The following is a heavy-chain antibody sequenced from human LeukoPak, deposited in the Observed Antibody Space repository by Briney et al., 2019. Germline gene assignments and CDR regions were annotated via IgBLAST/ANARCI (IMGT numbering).Heavy chain of an antibody. J-gene: IGHJ4*02. Sequence: ASVKVSCKASGGTFSSYAISWVRQAPGQGLEWMGRIIPIFGIANYAQKFQGRVTITADKSTSTAYMELSSLRSEDTAVYYCARGLKWASGYDWGLEYWGQGALVTVSS. V-gene: IGHV1-69*04. CDR3: ARGLKWASGYDWGLEY. CDR1: GGTFSSYA. D-gene: IGHD5-12*01. CDR2: IIPIFGIA.